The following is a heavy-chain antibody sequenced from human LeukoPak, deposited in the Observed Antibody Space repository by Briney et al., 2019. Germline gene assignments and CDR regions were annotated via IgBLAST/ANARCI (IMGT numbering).Heavy chain of an antibody. Sequence: GASVKVSCKASGYTFTSYYMHWVRQAPGQGLEWMGIINPSGGSTSYAQEFQGRVTVTRDTSTSTVYMELSSLRSEDTAVYYCARFTVTNYYFDYWGQGTLVTVSS. CDR3: ARFTVTNYYFDY. J-gene: IGHJ4*02. V-gene: IGHV1-46*01. CDR1: GYTFTSYY. D-gene: IGHD4-17*01. CDR2: INPSGGST.